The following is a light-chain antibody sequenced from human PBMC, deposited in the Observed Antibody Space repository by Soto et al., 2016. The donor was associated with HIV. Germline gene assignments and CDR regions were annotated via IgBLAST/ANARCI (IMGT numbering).Light chain of an antibody. V-gene: IGKV1-5*03. Sequence: DIQMTQSPSTLSASVGDRVIITCRASQSVSSWLAWYQQKPGKAPKLLIYKASTLESGVPSRFSGSGSGTEFTLTISSLQPDDFATYYCHQYNSYPRTFGQGTKVEIK. CDR3: HQYNSYPRT. CDR2: KAS. J-gene: IGKJ1*01. CDR1: QSVSSW.